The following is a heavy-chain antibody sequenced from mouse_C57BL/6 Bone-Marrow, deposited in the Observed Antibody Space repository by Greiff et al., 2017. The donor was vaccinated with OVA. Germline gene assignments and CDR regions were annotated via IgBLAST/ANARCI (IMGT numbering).Heavy chain of an antibody. CDR1: GFTFSSYC. Sequence: EVQVVESGGDLVKPGGSLKLSCAASGFTFSSYCMSWVRQTPDKRLEWVATISSGGSYTYYPDSVKGRFTISRDNAKNTLYLQMSSLKSEDTAMYDCESHDGSPYAMDYWGQGTSVTVSS. J-gene: IGHJ4*01. D-gene: IGHD2-3*01. CDR2: ISSGGSYT. V-gene: IGHV5-6*01. CDR3: ESHDGSPYAMDY.